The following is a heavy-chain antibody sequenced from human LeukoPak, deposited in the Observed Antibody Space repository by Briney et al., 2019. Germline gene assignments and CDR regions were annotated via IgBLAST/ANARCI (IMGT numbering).Heavy chain of an antibody. CDR2: ISSSSSTI. Sequence: GGSLRLSCAASGFTFSSYSMNWVRQAPGKGLEWVSYISSSSSTIYYADSVKGRFTISRDNAKNSLYLQMNILRAEDTAVYYCASGRAAARPFRFDYCGQGTLVTVSS. CDR3: ASGRAAARPFRFDY. D-gene: IGHD2-15*01. J-gene: IGHJ4*02. V-gene: IGHV3-48*04. CDR1: GFTFSSYS.